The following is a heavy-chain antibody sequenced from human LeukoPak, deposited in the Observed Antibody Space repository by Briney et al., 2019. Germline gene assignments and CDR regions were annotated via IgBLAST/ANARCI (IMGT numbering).Heavy chain of an antibody. D-gene: IGHD4-23*01. V-gene: IGHV5-51*01. CDR3: ARHGGTDAFDI. J-gene: IGHJ3*02. CDR1: GYRFTSYW. Sequence: GESLKISCKGSGYRFTSYWIGWVRQMPGKGLEWMGIIYRCVSDTRYSPSFQGQVTISAAKSISTAYLQWYSVKAWDTAMYYCARHGGTDAFDIWGQGTMVTVSS. CDR2: IYRCVSDT.